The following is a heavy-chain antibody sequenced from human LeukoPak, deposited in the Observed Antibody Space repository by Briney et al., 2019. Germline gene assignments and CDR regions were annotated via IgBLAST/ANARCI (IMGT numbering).Heavy chain of an antibody. CDR1: GYSISSGYY. J-gene: IGHJ4*02. CDR2: SYHSGST. Sequence: SETLSLTCAVSGYSISSGYYWGWIRQPPGKGLEWIERSYHSGSTYYNPSPKSRFTITVETSKNLFSWTLSAVTAADTAVDYCARGDSPRWYFDYWGQGALVTVSS. D-gene: IGHD3-10*01. V-gene: IGHV4-38-2*01. CDR3: ARGDSPRWYFDY.